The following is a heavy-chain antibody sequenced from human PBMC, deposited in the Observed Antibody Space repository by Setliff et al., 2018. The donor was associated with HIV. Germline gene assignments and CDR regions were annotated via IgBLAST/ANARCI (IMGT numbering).Heavy chain of an antibody. CDR1: GFTFSSYA. CDR3: ARLIVVVISSWFDP. D-gene: IGHD3-22*01. CDR2: ISGSGGYT. V-gene: IGHV3-23*01. Sequence: GGSLRLSCAASGFTFSSYAMSWVRQAPGKGLEWVSAISGSGGYTYYADSVKGRFTISRDNSKNTLYLQMNSLRAEDTAVYYCARLIVVVISSWFDPWGQGTLVTVSS. J-gene: IGHJ5*02.